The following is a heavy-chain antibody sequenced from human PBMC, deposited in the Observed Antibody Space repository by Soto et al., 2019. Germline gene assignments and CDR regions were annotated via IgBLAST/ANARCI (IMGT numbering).Heavy chain of an antibody. Sequence: EVQLLESGGGLVQPGGSLRLSCAASGFTFSSYAMSWVRQAPGKGLEWVSAISGSGGSTYYADSVKGRFTISRDNSKNTLYLQMNSLRAEDTAVYYCAKPGVPIFGVVKGPPRYYYYGMDVWGQGTTVTVSS. V-gene: IGHV3-23*01. J-gene: IGHJ6*02. D-gene: IGHD3-3*01. CDR1: GFTFSSYA. CDR3: AKPGVPIFGVVKGPPRYYYYGMDV. CDR2: ISGSGGST.